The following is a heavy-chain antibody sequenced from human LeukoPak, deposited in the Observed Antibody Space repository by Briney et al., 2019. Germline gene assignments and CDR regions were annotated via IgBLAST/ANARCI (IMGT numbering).Heavy chain of an antibody. CDR3: ARVGPPRRDHYYPSSGDYLPVFEI. J-gene: IGHJ3*02. V-gene: IGHV1-69*13. CDR2: STPIFSRA. Sequence: ASVKVSCKVSGTTFGLSAISWVRQAPGQGLQWMGGSTPIFSRADYAQRFQDRITISWDASTGTDYMELRSLTFDDTAVYYWARVGPPRRDHYYPSSGDYLPVFEIWGHGTMVTVSS. D-gene: IGHD3-22*01. CDR1: GTTFGLSA.